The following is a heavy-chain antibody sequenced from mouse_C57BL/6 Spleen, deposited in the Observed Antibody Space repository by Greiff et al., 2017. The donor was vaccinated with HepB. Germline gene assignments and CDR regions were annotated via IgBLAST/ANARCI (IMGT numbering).Heavy chain of an antibody. CDR2: IDPSDSYT. J-gene: IGHJ2*01. CDR3: ARSSWDYFDY. Sequence: QVHVKQPGAELVMPGASVKLSCKASGYTFTSYWMHWVKQRPGQGLEWIGEIDPSDSYTNYNQKFKGKSTLTVDKSSSTAYMQLSSLTSEDSAVYYCARSSWDYFDYWGQGTTLTVSS. CDR1: GYTFTSYW. V-gene: IGHV1-69*01.